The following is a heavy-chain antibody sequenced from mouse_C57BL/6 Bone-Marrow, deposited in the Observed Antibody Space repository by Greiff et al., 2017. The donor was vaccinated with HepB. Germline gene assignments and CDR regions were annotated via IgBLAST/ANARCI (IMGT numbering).Heavy chain of an antibody. CDR1: GYTFTSYW. J-gene: IGHJ3*01. CDR2: IHPNSGST. D-gene: IGHD4-1*01. CDR3: ARGGTGPWFAY. V-gene: IGHV1-64*01. Sequence: QVQLQQPGAELVKPGASVKLSCKASGYTFTSYWMHWVKQRPGQGLEWIGMIHPNSGSTNYNEKFKSKATLTVDKSSSPAYMQLSSLTSEDSAVYYCARGGTGPWFAYWGQGTLVTVSA.